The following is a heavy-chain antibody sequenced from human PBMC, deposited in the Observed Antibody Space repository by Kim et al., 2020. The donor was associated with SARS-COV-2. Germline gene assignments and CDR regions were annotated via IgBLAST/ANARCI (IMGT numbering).Heavy chain of an antibody. J-gene: IGHJ5*02. CDR3: AKGRVAVVSGGKRWLDP. CDR1: GLTFRNYG. V-gene: IGHV3-30*18. D-gene: IGHD2-15*01. Sequence: GGSLRLSCAASGLTFRNYGMHWVRQAPGKGLEWVADISYDGTIQYYGDSVEGRFTISRDNSKNTLYLQMNSLRLEDTAVYYCAKGRVAVVSGGKRWLDPWGQGTLVTVSS. CDR2: ISYDGTIQ.